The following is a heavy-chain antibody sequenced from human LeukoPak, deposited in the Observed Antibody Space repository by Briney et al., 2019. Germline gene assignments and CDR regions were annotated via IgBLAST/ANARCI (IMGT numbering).Heavy chain of an antibody. J-gene: IGHJ5*02. CDR3: ARQEDIVVVVAATGWFDP. D-gene: IGHD2-15*01. V-gene: IGHV4-39*01. CDR2: IYYSGST. Sequence: SETLSLTRTVSGGSISSSSYYWGWIRQPPGKGLEWIGSIYYSGSTYYNPSLKSRVTISVDTSKNQFSLKLSSVTAADTAVYYCARQEDIVVVVAATGWFDPWGQGTLVTVSS. CDR1: GGSISSSSYY.